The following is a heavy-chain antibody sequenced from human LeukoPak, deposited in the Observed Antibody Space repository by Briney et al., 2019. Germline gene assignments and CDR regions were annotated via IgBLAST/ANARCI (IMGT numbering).Heavy chain of an antibody. CDR1: GFAFSNYW. J-gene: IGHJ4*02. CDR2: INSDGSST. CDR3: ARVGSAGISTFFDS. V-gene: IGHV3-74*01. Sequence: GGSLGLSCAASGFAFSNYWMHWVRQAPGKGLVWVSRINSDGSSTSHADSVRGRFTTSRDNAKNTLYLQMNGLRAEDTAVYYCARVGSAGISTFFDSWGQGTPVTVSS. D-gene: IGHD6-13*01.